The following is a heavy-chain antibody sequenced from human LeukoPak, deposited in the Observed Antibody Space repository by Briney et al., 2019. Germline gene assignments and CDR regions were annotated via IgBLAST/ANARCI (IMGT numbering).Heavy chain of an antibody. Sequence: SETLSLTCTVSGGSISSYYWSWIRQPPGKGLEWIGYIYYSGSTNYNPSLKSRVTISVDTSKNQFSLKLSSVTAADTAVYYCARGITMIVVVFGADYFDYWGQGTLVTVSS. CDR3: ARGITMIVVVFGADYFDY. CDR2: IYYSGST. V-gene: IGHV4-59*01. CDR1: GGSISSYY. D-gene: IGHD3-22*01. J-gene: IGHJ4*02.